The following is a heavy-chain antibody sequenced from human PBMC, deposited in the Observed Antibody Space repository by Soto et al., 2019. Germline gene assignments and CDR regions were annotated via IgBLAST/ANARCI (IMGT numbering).Heavy chain of an antibody. J-gene: IGHJ4*02. V-gene: IGHV6-1*01. CDR2: TYYRSKWYN. CDR1: GDSVSSNGAA. D-gene: IGHD3-22*01. Sequence: PSQTLSLTCAISGDSVSSNGAAWNWIRQSPSRGLEWLGRTYYRSKWYNDYAVSVKSRITINPDTSKNQFSLQLNSVTPEDTAVCYCAREYYYDSSGYPGSFDYWGQGTLVTVSS. CDR3: AREYYYDSSGYPGSFDY.